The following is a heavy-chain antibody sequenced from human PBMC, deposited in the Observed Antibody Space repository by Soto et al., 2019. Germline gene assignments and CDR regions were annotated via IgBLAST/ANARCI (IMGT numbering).Heavy chain of an antibody. CDR3: ARRSATTFGRSWFDP. J-gene: IGHJ5*02. Sequence: SETLSLTCTVSGGSISSSSYYWGWILQPPGKGLEWIGSIYYSGSTYYNPSLKSRVTISVDTSKNQFSLKLSSVTAADTAVYYCARRSATTFGRSWFDPWGQGTLVTVSS. CDR1: GGSISSSSYY. V-gene: IGHV4-39*01. D-gene: IGHD1-7*01. CDR2: IYYSGST.